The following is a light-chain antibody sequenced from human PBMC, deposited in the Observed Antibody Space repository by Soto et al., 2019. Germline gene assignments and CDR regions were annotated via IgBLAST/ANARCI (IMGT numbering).Light chain of an antibody. Sequence: EIVMTQSPATLSVSPGERATLSCRASQSVSSNLAWYQQKPGQAPRILIYGASTRATGIPARFSGSGSGTEFTLTISRLQSEDFAVYYCQQYNNWPPYTFGQGTKLEIK. CDR3: QQYNNWPPYT. V-gene: IGKV3-15*01. CDR2: GAS. CDR1: QSVSSN. J-gene: IGKJ2*01.